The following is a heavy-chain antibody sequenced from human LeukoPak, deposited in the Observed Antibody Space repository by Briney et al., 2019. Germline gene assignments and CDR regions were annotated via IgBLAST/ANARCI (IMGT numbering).Heavy chain of an antibody. V-gene: IGHV1-18*01. CDR1: GYTFSSYG. D-gene: IGHD3-22*01. J-gene: IGHJ4*02. CDR3: ARDLGYDSSGYYRTPAYFGY. CDR2: ISPHNGNT. Sequence: ASVKVSCKASGYTFSSYGISWVRQAPGQGLAWMGWISPHNGNTNYAQKLQGRVTMTTDTSTSTAYMELRSLRSDDTAVYYCARDLGYDSSGYYRTPAYFGYWGQGTLVTVSS.